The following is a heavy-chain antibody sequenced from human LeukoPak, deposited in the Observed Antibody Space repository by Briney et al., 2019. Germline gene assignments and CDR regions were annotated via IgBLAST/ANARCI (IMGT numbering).Heavy chain of an antibody. V-gene: IGHV1-2*02. Sequence: GASVKVSCKASGGTFSSYAISWVRQAPGQGLEWMGWINPNSGGTNYAQKFQGRVTMTRDTSISTAYMELSRLRSDDTAVYYCARATRIVVVITSGFDYWGQGTLVTVSS. CDR3: ARATRIVVVITSGFDY. D-gene: IGHD3-22*01. CDR2: INPNSGGT. J-gene: IGHJ4*02. CDR1: GGTFSSYA.